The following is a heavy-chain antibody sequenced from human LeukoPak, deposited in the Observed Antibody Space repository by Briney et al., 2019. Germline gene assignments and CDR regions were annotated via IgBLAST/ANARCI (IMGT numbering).Heavy chain of an antibody. CDR1: GFTFSRFS. Sequence: SGGSLRLSCAASGFTFSRFSMNWVRQAPGKGLEWVSSISSSGTYIYYADSVKGRFTISRDNSKNTLYLQMNSLRAEDTAVYYCARQNGAAIKSFDYWGQGTLVTVSS. J-gene: IGHJ4*02. CDR3: ARQNGAAIKSFDY. V-gene: IGHV3-21*04. D-gene: IGHD2-2*01. CDR2: ISSSGTYI.